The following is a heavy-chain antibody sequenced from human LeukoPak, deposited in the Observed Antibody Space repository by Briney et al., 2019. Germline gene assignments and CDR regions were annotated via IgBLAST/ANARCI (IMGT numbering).Heavy chain of an antibody. D-gene: IGHD3-16*01. CDR1: GYTLTELS. Sequence: ASVKVSCKVSGYTLTELSMHWVRQAPGQGLEWMGIINPSGGSTSYAQKFQGRVTMTRDMSTSTVYMELSSLRSDDTAVYYCARDLLHWVGQIELAGEDWGQGTLVTVSS. CDR3: ARDLLHWVGQIELAGED. J-gene: IGHJ4*02. CDR2: INPSGGST. V-gene: IGHV1-46*01.